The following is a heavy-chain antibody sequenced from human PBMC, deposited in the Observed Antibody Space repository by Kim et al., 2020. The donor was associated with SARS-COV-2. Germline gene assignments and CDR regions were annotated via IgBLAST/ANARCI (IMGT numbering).Heavy chain of an antibody. CDR1: GFTFSSYS. J-gene: IGHJ2*01. CDR2: ISSSSSTI. Sequence: GGSLRLSCAASGFTFSSYSMNWVRQAPGKGLEWVSYISSSSSTIYYADSVKGRFTISRDNAKNSLYLQMNSLRDEDTAVYYCARDKGYYDSRGLYFDLWGRGTLVTVSS. V-gene: IGHV3-48*02. CDR3: ARDKGYYDSRGLYFDL. D-gene: IGHD3-22*01.